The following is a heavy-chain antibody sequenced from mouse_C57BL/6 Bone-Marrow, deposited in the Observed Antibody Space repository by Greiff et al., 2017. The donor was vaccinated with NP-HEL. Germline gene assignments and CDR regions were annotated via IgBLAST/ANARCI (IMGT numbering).Heavy chain of an antibody. D-gene: IGHD2-4*01. CDR1: GYAFSSSW. J-gene: IGHJ4*01. CDR2: IYPGDGDT. V-gene: IGHV1-82*01. Sequence: QVQLQQSGPELVKPGASVKISCKASGYAFSSSWMNWVKQRPGKGLEWIGRIYPGDGDTNYNGKFKGKATLTADKSSSTAYMQLSSLTSEDSAVYFCARDYDYDGGVYAMDYWGQGTSVTVSS. CDR3: ARDYDYDGGVYAMDY.